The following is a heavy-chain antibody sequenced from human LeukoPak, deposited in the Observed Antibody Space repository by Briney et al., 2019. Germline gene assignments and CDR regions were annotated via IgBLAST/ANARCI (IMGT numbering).Heavy chain of an antibody. D-gene: IGHD3-10*01. Sequence: SETLSLTCTVSGYSISSGYYWGWIRPPPGKGLEWIGSIHHSGSTYYNPSLKSRATISVEPSEKQFSVKLTSVTAADTAVYYCARDHYLVVWFGELYDYWGQGALVTVSS. J-gene: IGHJ4*02. CDR1: GYSISSGYY. CDR2: IHHSGST. V-gene: IGHV4-38-2*02. CDR3: ARDHYLVVWFGELYDY.